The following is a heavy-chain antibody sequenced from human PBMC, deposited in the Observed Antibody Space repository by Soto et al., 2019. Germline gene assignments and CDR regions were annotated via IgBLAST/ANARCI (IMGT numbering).Heavy chain of an antibody. J-gene: IGHJ1*01. CDR2: INAGNGNT. Sequence: QVQLVQSGAEVKKPGASVKVSCKASGYTFTSYAMHWVRQAPGQRLEWMGWINAGNGNTKYSQKFQGRVTITRDTSASTAYMELSSLRSEDTAVYYCARGVVVAATSISPRTEYFQHWGQGTLVTVSS. V-gene: IGHV1-3*01. D-gene: IGHD2-15*01. CDR3: ARGVVVAATSISPRTEYFQH. CDR1: GYTFTSYA.